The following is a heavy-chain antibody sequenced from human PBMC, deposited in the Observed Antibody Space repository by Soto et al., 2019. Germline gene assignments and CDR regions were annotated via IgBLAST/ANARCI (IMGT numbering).Heavy chain of an antibody. CDR3: EKDSIAGATSEYFQH. Sequence: GSLRRTCAASGCTFSSYAMSWVRQAPGKGLEWVSVISGSGGSTYYADSVKGRFTISRDNSKNTPYLQMNSLSAEDTAAYYCEKDSIAGATSEYFQHWGQGTLVTVYS. V-gene: IGHV3-23*01. J-gene: IGHJ1*01. CDR1: GCTFSSYA. D-gene: IGHD1-26*01. CDR2: ISGSGGST.